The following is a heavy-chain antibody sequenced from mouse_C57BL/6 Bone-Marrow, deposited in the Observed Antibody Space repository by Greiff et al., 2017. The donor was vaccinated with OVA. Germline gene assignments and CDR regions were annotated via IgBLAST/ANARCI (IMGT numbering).Heavy chain of an antibody. CDR1: GYTFTDYY. CDR2: IYPGSGNT. D-gene: IGHD1-1*01. J-gene: IGHJ1*03. CDR3: ARRHYYGSRRYFDV. V-gene: IGHV1-76*01. Sequence: QVHVKQSGAELVRPGASVKLSCKASGYTFTDYYINWVKQRPGQGLEWIARIYPGSGNTYYNEKFKGKATLTAEKSSSTAYMQLSSLTSEDSAVYFCARRHYYGSRRYFDVWGTGTTVTVSS.